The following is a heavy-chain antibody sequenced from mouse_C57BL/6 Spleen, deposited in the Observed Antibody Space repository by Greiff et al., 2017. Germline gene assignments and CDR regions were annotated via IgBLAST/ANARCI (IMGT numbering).Heavy chain of an antibody. V-gene: IGHV5-17*01. CDR2: ISSGSSTI. D-gene: IGHD1-1*01. Sequence: EVQVVESGGGLVKPGGSLKLSCAASGFTFSDYGMHWVRQAPEKGLEWVAYISSGSSTIYYADTVKGRFTISRDNAKNTLFLQMTSLRSEDAAMYYCARPLITTVVEDYFDYWGQGTTLTVSS. CDR3: ARPLITTVVEDYFDY. J-gene: IGHJ2*01. CDR1: GFTFSDYG.